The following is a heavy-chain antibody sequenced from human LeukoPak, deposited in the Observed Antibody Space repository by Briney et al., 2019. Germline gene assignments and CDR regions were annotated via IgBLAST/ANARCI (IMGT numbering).Heavy chain of an antibody. CDR1: GGPFSGYS. V-gene: IGHV4-34*01. CDR2: INHGGRT. Sequence: SETLSLTCAVYGGPFSGYSWSWIRQFPGKGLEWIGEINHGGRTNYNPSLKSRVSISVDKSKNQFSLRLNPVTVADTAVYYCASFGYSAYFDYRGQGTPIIVSS. D-gene: IGHD5-24*01. CDR3: ASFGYSAYFDY. J-gene: IGHJ4*02.